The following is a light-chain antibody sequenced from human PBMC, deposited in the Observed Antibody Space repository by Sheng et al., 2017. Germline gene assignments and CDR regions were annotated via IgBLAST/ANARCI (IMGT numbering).Light chain of an antibody. CDR3: QQYDSSPYS. J-gene: IGKJ2*03. V-gene: IGKV3-20*01. CDR2: GAS. CDR1: QSVSSNF. Sequence: EIVLTQSPGTLSLSPGERATLSCRASQSVSSNFLAWYHQRPGQAPRLLIYGASSRATGIADRFSGSGSGTDFTFTISRLEPEDFAVYYCQQYDSSPYSFGQGTKLEIE.